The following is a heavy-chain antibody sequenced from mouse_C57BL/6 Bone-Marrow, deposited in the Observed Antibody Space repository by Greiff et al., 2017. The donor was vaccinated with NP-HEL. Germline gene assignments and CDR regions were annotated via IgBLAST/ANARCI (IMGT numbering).Heavy chain of an antibody. Sequence: QVQLQQSGAELARPGASVKLSCKASGYTFTSYGISWVKQRPGQGLEWIGEIYPRSGNTYYNEKFKGKATLTADNSSSTAYMELRSLTSEDSAVYFCARGDWASFAYWGQGTLVTVSA. CDR1: GYTFTSYG. J-gene: IGHJ3*01. V-gene: IGHV1-81*01. D-gene: IGHD4-1*01. CDR3: ARGDWASFAY. CDR2: IYPRSGNT.